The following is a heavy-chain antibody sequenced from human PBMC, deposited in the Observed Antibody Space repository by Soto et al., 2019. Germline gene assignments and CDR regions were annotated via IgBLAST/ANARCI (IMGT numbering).Heavy chain of an antibody. CDR1: GYTFTRYG. CDR2: INTYNGNT. Sequence: QVQLVQSGAEVKNPGASVKVSCKASGYTFTRYGIGWARQAPGQGLEWVGWINTYNGNTNYAQNVQGRVTLTTDTSTSTAYMELRSLRSNDAAIYYCAMVDVYVTPSPQDVWGQGTTVIVSS. D-gene: IGHD3-16*01. V-gene: IGHV1-18*01. J-gene: IGHJ6*02. CDR3: AMVDVYVTPSPQDV.